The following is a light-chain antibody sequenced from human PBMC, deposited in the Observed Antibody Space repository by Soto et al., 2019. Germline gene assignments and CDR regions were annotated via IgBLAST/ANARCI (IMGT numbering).Light chain of an antibody. J-gene: IGLJ2*01. CDR1: NIGIRS. CDR2: HDS. CDR3: HAWDSGSDHGV. V-gene: IGLV3-21*04. Sequence: SYELTQPPSVSVAPGKTARITCGGKNIGIRSVHWDQQKPGHAPVLLIYHDSDRPSGIPERFSGSNSGNTATLTISRVAAGDEADYNCHAWDSGSDHGVFGVGTQLTVL.